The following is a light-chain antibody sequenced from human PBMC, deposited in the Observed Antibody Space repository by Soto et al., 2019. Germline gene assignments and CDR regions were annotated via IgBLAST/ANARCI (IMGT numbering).Light chain of an antibody. V-gene: IGLV1-44*01. Sequence: QAVVTQPPSASGTPGQRVTISCSGSSSNIGSNTVNWYQQLPGTAPKLLIYSNNQRPSGVPDRFSGSKSGTSASLAISGLQSEDEADYYCAAWDDSLNACVFGGGTQLTVL. CDR2: SNN. CDR1: SSNIGSNT. J-gene: IGLJ2*01. CDR3: AAWDDSLNACV.